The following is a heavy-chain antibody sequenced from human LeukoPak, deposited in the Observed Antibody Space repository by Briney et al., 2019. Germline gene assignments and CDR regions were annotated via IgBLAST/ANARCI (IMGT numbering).Heavy chain of an antibody. D-gene: IGHD3-22*01. CDR2: ISAYNGNT. CDR1: GYTFTSYG. V-gene: IGHV1-18*01. J-gene: IGHJ4*02. Sequence: ASVKVSCKASGYTFTSYGISWVRQAPGQGLEWMGWISAYNGNTNYAQKLQGRVTMTTDTSTSTAYMELRSLRSDDTAVYYCARPYYDSSAPPYDYWGQGTLITVSS. CDR3: ARPYYDSSAPPYDY.